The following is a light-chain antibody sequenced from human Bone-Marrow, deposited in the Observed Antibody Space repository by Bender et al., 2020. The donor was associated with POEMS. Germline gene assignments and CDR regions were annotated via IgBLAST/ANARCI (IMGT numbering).Light chain of an antibody. CDR2: DVT. V-gene: IGLV2-23*02. CDR3: SSYARNYTLV. J-gene: IGLJ2*01. CDR1: TSDVGSFNH. Sequence: QSALTQPASVSGSPGQSITISCTGTTSDVGSFNHVSWYQQLPGKAPKLVIYDVTRRPSGASNRFSGSKSGSTASLTISGVQPDDEAAYYCSSYARNYTLVFGGGTKLTVL.